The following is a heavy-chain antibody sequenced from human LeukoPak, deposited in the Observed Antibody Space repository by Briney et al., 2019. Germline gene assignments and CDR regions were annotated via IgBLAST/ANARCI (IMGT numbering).Heavy chain of an antibody. Sequence: GGSLRLSCAASGFTFSSSWMNWVRQAPGKGLVWVSRIASDGSSTTYAGSVKGRFSISRDNAKNTLYLQMNSLRVEDTAVYYCARGRPHGNDYWGQGTLVTVSS. J-gene: IGHJ4*02. CDR3: ARGRPHGNDY. CDR1: GFTFSSSW. V-gene: IGHV3-74*01. CDR2: IASDGSST. D-gene: IGHD4-23*01.